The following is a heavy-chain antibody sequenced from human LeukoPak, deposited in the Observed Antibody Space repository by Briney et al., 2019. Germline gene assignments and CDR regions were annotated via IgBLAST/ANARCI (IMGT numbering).Heavy chain of an antibody. CDR1: GFTFSSYA. V-gene: IGHV3-23*01. CDR2: ISGSGGST. J-gene: IGHJ4*02. CDR3: AKVRTVTGRTMAGDFDY. D-gene: IGHD1-20*01. Sequence: PGGSLRLSCAASGFTFSSYAMSWVRQAPGKGLEWVSAISGSGGSTYYADSVKGRFTISRDNSRSTLYLQMNGLRAEDTAEYYCAKVRTVTGRTMAGDFDYWGQGTLVTVSS.